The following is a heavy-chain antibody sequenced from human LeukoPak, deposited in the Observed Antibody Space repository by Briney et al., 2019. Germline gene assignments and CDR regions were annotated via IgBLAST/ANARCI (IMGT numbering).Heavy chain of an antibody. CDR3: AGGGVGAPDYYYYMDV. CDR1: GGSISSYY. J-gene: IGHJ6*03. CDR2: IYYSGST. D-gene: IGHD1-26*01. Sequence: PSETLSLTCTVSGGSISSYYWSWIRQPPGKGLEWIGYIYYSGSTNYNPSLKSRVTISVDTSKNQFSLKLSSVTAADTAVYYCAGGGVGAPDYYYYMDVWGKGTTVTVSS. V-gene: IGHV4-59*01.